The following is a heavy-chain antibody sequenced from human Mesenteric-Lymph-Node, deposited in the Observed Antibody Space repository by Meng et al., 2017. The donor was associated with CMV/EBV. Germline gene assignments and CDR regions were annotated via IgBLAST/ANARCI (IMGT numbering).Heavy chain of an antibody. D-gene: IGHD3-10*01. V-gene: IGHV7-4-1*02. CDR3: ARPSGDYYGSGSSDFDY. Sequence: YTFTSYAMNWVRQAPGQGLEWMGWINTNTGNPTYAQAFTGRFVFSLDTSVSTAYLQISSLKAEDTAVYYCARPSGDYYGSGSSDFDYWGQGTLVTVSS. CDR1: YTFTSYA. J-gene: IGHJ4*02. CDR2: INTNTGNP.